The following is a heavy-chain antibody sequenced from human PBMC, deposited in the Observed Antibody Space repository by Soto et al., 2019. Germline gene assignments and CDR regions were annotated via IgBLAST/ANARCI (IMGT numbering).Heavy chain of an antibody. V-gene: IGHV3-23*01. CDR2: ISGSGGST. D-gene: IGHD3-3*01. CDR1: GFTFSSYA. J-gene: IGHJ4*02. Sequence: GGSLRLSCAASGFTFSSYAMSWVRQAPGKGLEWVSAISGSGGSTYYADSVKGRFTISRDNSKNTLYLQRNSLRAVDTAVYYCAKEPLPGRYDFWSGYYSYYFDYWGQGTLVTVSS. CDR3: AKEPLPGRYDFWSGYYSYYFDY.